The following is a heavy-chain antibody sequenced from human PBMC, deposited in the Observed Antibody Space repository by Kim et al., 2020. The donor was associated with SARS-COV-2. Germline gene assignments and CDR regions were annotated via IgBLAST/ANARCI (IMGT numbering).Heavy chain of an antibody. Sequence: YYADSVKGRFTISRDNAKNSLYLQMNSLRAEDTAVYYCARNKYDFWSGYSWGQGTLVTVSS. D-gene: IGHD3-3*01. J-gene: IGHJ4*02. V-gene: IGHV3-21*01. CDR3: ARNKYDFWSGYS.